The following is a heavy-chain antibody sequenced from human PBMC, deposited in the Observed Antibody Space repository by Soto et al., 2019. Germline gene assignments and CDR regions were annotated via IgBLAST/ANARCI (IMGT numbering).Heavy chain of an antibody. CDR3: ARSPGITGPRASQYAMDV. Sequence: ASVKVSCKVSGYTLTELSMHWVRQAPGKGLEWMGGFDPEDGETIYAQKFQGRVTMTEDTSTDTAYMELSSLRPEDTAVYYCARSPGITGPRASQYAMDVWGQGTTVTFSS. D-gene: IGHD1-20*01. J-gene: IGHJ6*02. V-gene: IGHV1-24*01. CDR2: FDPEDGET. CDR1: GYTLTELS.